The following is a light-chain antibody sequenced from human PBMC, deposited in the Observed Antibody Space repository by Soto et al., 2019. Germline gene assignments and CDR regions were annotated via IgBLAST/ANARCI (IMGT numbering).Light chain of an antibody. CDR3: MQALQTPIT. J-gene: IGKJ5*01. V-gene: IGKV2-28*01. CDR1: QSLLHRNGHNY. CDR2: LGS. Sequence: EIVMTQSPLSLPVTPGEPASISCRSSQSLLHRNGHNYLDWYLQKPGQSPQLLIYLGSSRASGVPDRLSGSGSGTDFTLKISRVEAEDVGAYYCMQALQTPITFGQGTLLEI.